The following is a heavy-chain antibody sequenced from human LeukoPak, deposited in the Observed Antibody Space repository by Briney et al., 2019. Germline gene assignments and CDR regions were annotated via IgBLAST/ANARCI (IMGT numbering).Heavy chain of an antibody. D-gene: IGHD1-1*01. CDR1: GFTFSSYE. J-gene: IGHJ3*02. CDR3: AKRGTTGTSGGYAFDI. CDR2: ISSSGSTI. Sequence: GGSLRLACASSGFTFSSYEMCWVRQAPGKELEWVSYISSSGSTIYYADSVKGRFTISRDNSKNTLYLQMNSLRAEDTAVYYCAKRGTTGTSGGYAFDIWGQGTMVTVSS. V-gene: IGHV3-48*03.